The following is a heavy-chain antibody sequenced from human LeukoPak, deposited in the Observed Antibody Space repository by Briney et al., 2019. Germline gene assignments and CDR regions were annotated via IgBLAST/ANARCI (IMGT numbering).Heavy chain of an antibody. CDR2: IKQDGSEK. CDR3: ATGNYYDSRGYYTFGH. V-gene: IGHV3-7*01. J-gene: IGHJ1*01. D-gene: IGHD3-22*01. Sequence: GGSLRLSCAASGFTFSSYWMSWVRQAPGTGLEWVANIKQDGSEKYYVDSVKGRFTISRDNAKNTLYLQMNSLRAEDTAVYYCATGNYYDSRGYYTFGHWGQGTLVTVSS. CDR1: GFTFSSYW.